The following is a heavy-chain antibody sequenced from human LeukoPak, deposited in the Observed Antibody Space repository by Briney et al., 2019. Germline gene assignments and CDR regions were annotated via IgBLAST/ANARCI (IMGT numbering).Heavy chain of an antibody. V-gene: IGHV3-30*02. D-gene: IGHD3-22*01. J-gene: IGHJ4*02. CDR1: RFTFSSYG. CDR3: ASRGYYYDSSGYFDY. Sequence: PGGSLRLSCAASRFTFSSYGMHWVRQAPDKGLEWVAFIRFDGSNKYYADSVKGRFTISRENSKNTLYLQMNSLRAEDTAVYYCASRGYYYDSSGYFDYWGQGTLVTVSS. CDR2: IRFDGSNK.